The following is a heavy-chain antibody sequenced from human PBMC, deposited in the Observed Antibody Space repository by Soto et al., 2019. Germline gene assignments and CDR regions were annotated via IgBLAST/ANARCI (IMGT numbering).Heavy chain of an antibody. CDR1: GFTFSSYA. CDR3: ARYGLTYDTAMVTPQRDWYFDL. Sequence: PGGSLRLSCAASGFTFSSYAMHWVRQAPGKGLEWVAVISYDGSNKYYADSVKGRFTISRDNSKNTLYLQMNSLRAEDTAVYYCARYGLTYDTAMVTPQRDWYFDLWGRGTLVTVSS. D-gene: IGHD5-18*01. J-gene: IGHJ2*01. V-gene: IGHV3-30-3*01. CDR2: ISYDGSNK.